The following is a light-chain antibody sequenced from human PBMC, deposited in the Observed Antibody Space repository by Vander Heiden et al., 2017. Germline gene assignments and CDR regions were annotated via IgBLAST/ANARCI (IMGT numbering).Light chain of an antibody. CDR2: NAS. J-gene: IGKJ4*01. CDR3: QQSYSPPLA. Sequence: DIHMTQSPTPLSAYVGGTVTIPCRASQHISKSLNWYQQKLHLAPSLLIYNASTLPSGVPARFSGGGSGTDFTLTISRLQPEDFAIYYCQQSYSPPLAFGGGTKVEIQ. CDR1: QHISKS. V-gene: IGKV1-39*01.